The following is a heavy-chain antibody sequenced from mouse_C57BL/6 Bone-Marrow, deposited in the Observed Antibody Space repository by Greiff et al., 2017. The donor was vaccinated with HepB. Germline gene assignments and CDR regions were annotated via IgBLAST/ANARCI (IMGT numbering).Heavy chain of an antibody. CDR3: ARRYGAY. Sequence: EVQLQESGPGLVKPSQSLSLTCSVTGYSITSGYYWNWIRQFPGNKLEWMGYISYDGSNNYNPSLKNRISITRDTSKNQFFLKLNSVTTEDTATYYCARRYGAYRGQGTLVTVSA. D-gene: IGHD2-10*02. J-gene: IGHJ3*01. CDR2: ISYDGSN. V-gene: IGHV3-6*01. CDR1: GYSITSGYY.